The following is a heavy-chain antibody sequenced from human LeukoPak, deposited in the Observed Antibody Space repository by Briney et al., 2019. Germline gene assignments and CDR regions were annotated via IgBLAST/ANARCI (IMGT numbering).Heavy chain of an antibody. CDR2: IYTSGST. CDR1: GGSISSGDY. V-gene: IGHV4-61*02. Sequence: KPSQTLSLTCTVSGGSISSGDYWSWIRQPAGEGLEWIGRIYTSGSTNYSPSLKSRVTISVDTSKNQFSLKLTSVPAADTAVYYCARGTIFAGVYWGQGTLVTVSS. CDR3: ARGTIFAGVY. J-gene: IGHJ4*02. D-gene: IGHD2/OR15-2a*01.